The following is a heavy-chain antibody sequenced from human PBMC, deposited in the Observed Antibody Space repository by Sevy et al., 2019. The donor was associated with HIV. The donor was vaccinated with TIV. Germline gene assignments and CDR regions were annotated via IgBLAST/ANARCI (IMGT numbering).Heavy chain of an antibody. V-gene: IGHV1-69*13. CDR1: GGTFSSYA. D-gene: IGHD4-17*01. Sequence: ASVKVSCKASGGTFSSYAISWVRQAPGQGLEWMGGIIPIFGTANYAQKFQGRVTITADESTSTAYMELSSLRSEDTAVYYCAREGDYGDSDHFDYWGQGTLVTVSS. J-gene: IGHJ4*02. CDR3: AREGDYGDSDHFDY. CDR2: IIPIFGTA.